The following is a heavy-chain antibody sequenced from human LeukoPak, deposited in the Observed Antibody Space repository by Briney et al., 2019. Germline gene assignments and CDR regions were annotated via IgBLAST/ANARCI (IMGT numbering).Heavy chain of an antibody. V-gene: IGHV4-39*01. CDR3: ARLLRGGNSGYWFDP. D-gene: IGHD4-23*01. CDR2: IYNSGKT. J-gene: IGHJ5*02. Sequence: SETLSLTCTVSGGSLSSGSYYWGWIRQPPGKGLEWIGNIYNSGKTDYNPSLKSRVSISVDTSKNQFSLKLTSVTAADTAVFYCARLLRGGNSGYWFDPWGRGTLLTVSS. CDR1: GGSLSSGSYY.